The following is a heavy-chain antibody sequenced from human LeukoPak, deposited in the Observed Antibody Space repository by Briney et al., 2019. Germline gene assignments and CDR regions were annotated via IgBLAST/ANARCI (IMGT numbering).Heavy chain of an antibody. CDR3: AREFSGYAFDI. D-gene: IGHD5-12*01. V-gene: IGHV3-7*01. CDR1: GFTFSNNW. CDR2: VKKDASEK. Sequence: GGSLRLSCAASGFTFSNNWMTWVRQAPGKGLEWVASVKKDASEKYYVDSVKGRFTISRDNAKNSLYLQMNSLRVEDTAVYYCAREFSGYAFDIWGQGTMVTVSS. J-gene: IGHJ3*02.